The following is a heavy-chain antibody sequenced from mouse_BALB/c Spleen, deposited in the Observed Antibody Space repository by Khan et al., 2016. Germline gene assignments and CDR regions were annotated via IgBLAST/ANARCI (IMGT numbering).Heavy chain of an antibody. CDR2: ISYSGST. D-gene: IGHD2-14*01. J-gene: IGHJ2*01. V-gene: IGHV3-8*02. CDR1: GDSLTSGY. Sequence: EVQLQESGPSLVKPSQTLSLTCSVTGDSLTSGYWNWIRKFPGNKLEYMGYISYSGSTYYNPSLTSRISITRDTSTNQYYLQLNSVTTEDTATYYCATYDGYYFDYWGQGTTLTVSS. CDR3: ATYDGYYFDY.